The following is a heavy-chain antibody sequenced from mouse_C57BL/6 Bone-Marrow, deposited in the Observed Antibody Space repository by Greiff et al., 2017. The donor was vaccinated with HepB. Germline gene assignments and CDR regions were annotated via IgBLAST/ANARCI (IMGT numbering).Heavy chain of an antibody. CDR1: GFNIKNTY. V-gene: IGHV14-3*01. Sequence: VQLQQSVAELVRPGASVKLSSTASGFNIKNTYMHWVKQRPEQGLEWIGRIDPANGNTKYAPKFQGKATITADTSSNTAYLQLSSLTSEDTAIYYCARSPITTVVVFDYWGQGTTLTVSS. D-gene: IGHD1-1*01. J-gene: IGHJ2*01. CDR3: ARSPITTVVVFDY. CDR2: IDPANGNT.